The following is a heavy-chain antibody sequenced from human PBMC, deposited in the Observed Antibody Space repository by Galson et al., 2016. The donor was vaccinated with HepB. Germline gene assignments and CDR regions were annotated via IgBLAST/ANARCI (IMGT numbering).Heavy chain of an antibody. V-gene: IGHV1-18*04. CDR1: GYIFTSNG. CDR2: ISTNSGNT. J-gene: IGHJ3*02. Sequence: SVKVSCKASGYIFTSNGISWVRQAPGKGLEWMAWISTNSGNTNYAQNLQGRVTLTTDTSTGTAYMELRSLRSDDTAVYYCAKDVRNAFEMWGQGTMVTV. CDR3: AKDVRNAFEM.